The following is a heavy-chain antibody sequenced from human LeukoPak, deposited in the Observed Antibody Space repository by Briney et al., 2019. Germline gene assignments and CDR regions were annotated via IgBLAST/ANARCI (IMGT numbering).Heavy chain of an antibody. CDR2: IYYSGST. J-gene: IGHJ6*02. V-gene: IGHV4-39*07. CDR3: ARVGGYYNYYGMDV. CDR1: GGSISSSSYY. Sequence: SETLSLTCTVSGGSISSSSYYWGWIRQPPGKGLEWIGSIYYSGSTYYNPSLKSRVTISVDRSKNQFSLKLSSVTAADTAVYYCARVGGYYNYYGMDVWGQGTTVTVSS. D-gene: IGHD3-10*01.